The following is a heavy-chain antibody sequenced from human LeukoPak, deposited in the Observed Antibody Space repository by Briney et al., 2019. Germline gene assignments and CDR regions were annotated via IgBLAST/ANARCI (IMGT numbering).Heavy chain of an antibody. Sequence: SETLSLTCAVYGGSFSGYYWSWIRQPPGRGLEWIGEINHSGSTNYNPSLKSRVTISVDTSKNQFSLKLSSVTAADTAVYYCARGWTTTLLDYWGQGTLVTVSS. CDR1: GGSFSGYY. CDR3: ARGWTTTLLDY. V-gene: IGHV4-34*01. D-gene: IGHD4-11*01. J-gene: IGHJ4*02. CDR2: INHSGST.